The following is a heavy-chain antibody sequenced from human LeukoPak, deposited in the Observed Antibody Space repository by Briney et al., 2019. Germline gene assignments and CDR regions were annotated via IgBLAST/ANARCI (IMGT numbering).Heavy chain of an antibody. CDR1: GYSISSSNW. D-gene: IGHD6-13*01. CDR3: ARSPYSSSWARFDY. CDR2: IYYSGSI. V-gene: IGHV4-28*05. J-gene: IGHJ4*02. Sequence: SDTLSLTCAVSGYSISSSNWWGWIRQPPGKGLEWIGYIYYSGSIYYNPSLKSRVTMSVDTSKNQFSLKLSSVTAADTAVYYCARSPYSSSWARFDYWGQGTLVTVSS.